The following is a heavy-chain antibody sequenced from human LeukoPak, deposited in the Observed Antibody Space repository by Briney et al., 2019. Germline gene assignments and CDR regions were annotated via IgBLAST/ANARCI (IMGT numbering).Heavy chain of an antibody. CDR1: GFTFSSYA. CDR2: ISGSGGST. V-gene: IGHV3-23*01. D-gene: IGHD3-10*01. Sequence: PGGSLRLSCAASGFTFSSYAMSWVRQAPGKGLEWVSVISGSGGSTAYADSVKGRFTISRDNSKNTLYLQMNSLRAEDTAIYYCAKGSYGTVAEYFQHWGQGTLVTVSS. J-gene: IGHJ1*01. CDR3: AKGSYGTVAEYFQH.